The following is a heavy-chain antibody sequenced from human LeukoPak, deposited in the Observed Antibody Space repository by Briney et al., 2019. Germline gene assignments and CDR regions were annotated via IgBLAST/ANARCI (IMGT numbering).Heavy chain of an antibody. Sequence: PGGSLRPSCAASGITLRTFWMSWVRQAPGKGLEWVANLKEDGSDKYYADSVKGRFTISRDNAKNSLFLQMNSLRVDDTAIYYCARDSAGYDYWGQGTLVTVSS. CDR3: ARDSAGYDY. J-gene: IGHJ4*02. CDR1: GITLRTFW. D-gene: IGHD5-12*01. CDR2: LKEDGSDK. V-gene: IGHV3-7*01.